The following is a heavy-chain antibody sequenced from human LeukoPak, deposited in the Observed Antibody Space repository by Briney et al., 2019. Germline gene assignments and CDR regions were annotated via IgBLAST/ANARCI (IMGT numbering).Heavy chain of an antibody. J-gene: IGHJ5*02. CDR2: INHSGST. CDR1: GGSFSGYY. Sequence: SETLSLTCAVYGGSFSGYYWSWIRQPPGKGLEWIGEINHSGSTNYNPSLKSRVTISVDTSKNQFSLKLSSVTAADTAVYYCARDSRISYGLNWFDPWGQGTLVTVSS. D-gene: IGHD5-18*01. V-gene: IGHV4-34*01. CDR3: ARDSRISYGLNWFDP.